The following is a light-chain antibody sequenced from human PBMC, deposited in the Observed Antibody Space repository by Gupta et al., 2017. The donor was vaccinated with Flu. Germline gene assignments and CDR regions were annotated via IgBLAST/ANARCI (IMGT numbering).Light chain of an antibody. V-gene: IGKV3-15*01. J-gene: IGKJ2*03. CDR2: GAV. Sequence: PAPLSVSPGERAALSFRASRVIYGRLAWYQQKPGQGPRLLMSGAVTRAADIPPRFSGSGSATEFTLTIDSLQSEDSAVYYCQQYDTWPYSFGQGTKVEIK. CDR3: QQYDTWPYS. CDR1: RVIYGR.